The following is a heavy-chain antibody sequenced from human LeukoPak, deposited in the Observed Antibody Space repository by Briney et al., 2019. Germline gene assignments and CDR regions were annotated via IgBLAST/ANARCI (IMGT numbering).Heavy chain of an antibody. Sequence: PGGSLRLSCAASGFTFSGSAMHWVRQASGKGLEWVGRIRSKANSYATAYAASVKGRFTISRDDSMNTAYLQMNSLKTEDTAVYYCTRINMRAARDLGMDVWGQGTTVTVSS. CDR2: IRSKANSYAT. CDR3: TRINMRAARDLGMDV. D-gene: IGHD6-6*01. J-gene: IGHJ6*02. CDR1: GFTFSGSA. V-gene: IGHV3-73*01.